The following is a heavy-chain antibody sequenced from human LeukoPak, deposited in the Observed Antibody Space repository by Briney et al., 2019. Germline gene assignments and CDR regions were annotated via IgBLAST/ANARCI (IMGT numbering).Heavy chain of an antibody. D-gene: IGHD3-9*01. J-gene: IGHJ5*02. Sequence: SETLSLTCNVSGGSISSSSYYWGWIRQPPGKGLELIGNIYYSGTTYYNPSLKSGVTISVDTSKNQFSLKLSSVTAADTAVYYCARVNTLMRRIGWFDPWGQGILVTVSS. V-gene: IGHV4-39*07. CDR3: ARVNTLMRRIGWFDP. CDR1: GGSISSSSYY. CDR2: IYYSGTT.